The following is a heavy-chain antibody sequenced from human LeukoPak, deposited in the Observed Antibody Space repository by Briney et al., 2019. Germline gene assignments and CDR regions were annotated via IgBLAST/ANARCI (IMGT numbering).Heavy chain of an antibody. CDR1: GFTFSDYY. CDR2: ISSSGSTI. V-gene: IGHV3-11*04. CDR3: ARDLKARTRGNYDILTGYNDPFDY. Sequence: GGSLRLSCAASGFTFSDYYMSWIRQAPGKGLEWVSYISSSGSTIYYADSVKGRFTISRDNAKNSLYLQMNSLRAEDTAVYYCARDLKARTRGNYDILTGYNDPFDYWGQGTLVTVSS. J-gene: IGHJ4*02. D-gene: IGHD3-9*01.